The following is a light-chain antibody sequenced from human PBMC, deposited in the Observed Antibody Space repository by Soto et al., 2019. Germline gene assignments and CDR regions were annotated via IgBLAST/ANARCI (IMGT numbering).Light chain of an antibody. V-gene: IGKV1-5*01. Sequence: DIQMTQSPSTLSASVGDRVTITCRASQSITTWLAWYQQKPGKAPSLLISDASSLESGVPSRFSGSGSGTEFTLTISSLQPDDFAPYYCQQYHSYWTFGQGTKVEIK. CDR2: DAS. CDR1: QSITTW. J-gene: IGKJ1*01. CDR3: QQYHSYWT.